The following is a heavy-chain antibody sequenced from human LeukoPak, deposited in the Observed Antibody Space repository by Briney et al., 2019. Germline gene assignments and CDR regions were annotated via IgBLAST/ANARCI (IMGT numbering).Heavy chain of an antibody. CDR3: ARDLGYSSGHPFDY. V-gene: IGHV3-33*01. J-gene: IGHJ4*02. Sequence: GGSLRLSCAPSEFTFSSYGMHWVRQAPGKGLEWVALIWYDGSNKYYADSVKGRFTISRDNSKNTLYLQMNSLRAEDTAVYYCARDLGYSSGHPFDYWGQGTLVTVSS. CDR2: IWYDGSNK. CDR1: EFTFSSYG. D-gene: IGHD6-19*01.